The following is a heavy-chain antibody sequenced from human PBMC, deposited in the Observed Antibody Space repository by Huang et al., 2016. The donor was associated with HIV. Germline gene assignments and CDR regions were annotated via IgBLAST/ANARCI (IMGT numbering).Heavy chain of an antibody. V-gene: IGHV4-34*01. Sequence: QVQLHQWGAGLLKPSETLSLTCAVYGGSFSGYYWSWIRQSPGKGLEWIGEITHSGSTNYNPSLKSRVTISEETSKNQFSLKLSSVTAADTAVYYCARAPHYGSGSYYYWGQGTLVTVSS. CDR2: ITHSGST. CDR3: ARAPHYGSGSYYY. J-gene: IGHJ4*02. D-gene: IGHD3-10*01. CDR1: GGSFSGYY.